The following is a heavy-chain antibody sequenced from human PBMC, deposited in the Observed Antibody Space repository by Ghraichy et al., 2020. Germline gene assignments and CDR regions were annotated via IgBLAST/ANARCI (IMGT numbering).Heavy chain of an antibody. J-gene: IGHJ4*02. CDR1: GFTFSSYS. D-gene: IGHD4-17*01. CDR2: ISSSSSYI. Sequence: GGSLRLSCAASGFTFSSYSMNWVRQAPGKGLEWVSSISSSSSYIYYADSLKGRFTISRDNAKNSLYLQMNSLRAEDTAVYYCARGVDYGDYRVDYWGQGTLVTVS. CDR3: ARGVDYGDYRVDY. V-gene: IGHV3-21*01.